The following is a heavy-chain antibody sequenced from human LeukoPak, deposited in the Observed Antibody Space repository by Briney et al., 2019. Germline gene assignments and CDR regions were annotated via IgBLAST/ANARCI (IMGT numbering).Heavy chain of an antibody. D-gene: IGHD2-8*01. CDR3: ARYGKNTKTFDP. Sequence: RQPPGKGLEWIGIIYYSGITYYNPPLKSRVIISVDTSRNQFSLKLTSVTAADTAVYYCARYGKNTKTFDPWGQGTLVTVSS. V-gene: IGHV4-39*01. J-gene: IGHJ5*02. CDR2: IYYSGIT.